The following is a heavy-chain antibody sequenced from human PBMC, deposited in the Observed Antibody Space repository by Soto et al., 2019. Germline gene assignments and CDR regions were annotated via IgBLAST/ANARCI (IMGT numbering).Heavy chain of an antibody. CDR2: INHSGST. CDR1: GGSFSGYS. Sequence: SETLSLTCAVYGGSFSGYSWSWIRQPPGKGLEWIGEINHSGSTNYNPSLKSRVTISVDTSKNQFSLKLSSVTAADTAVYYCARGRHYDILTGYYYAFDIWGQGTMVT. D-gene: IGHD3-9*01. V-gene: IGHV4-34*01. J-gene: IGHJ3*02. CDR3: ARGRHYDILTGYYYAFDI.